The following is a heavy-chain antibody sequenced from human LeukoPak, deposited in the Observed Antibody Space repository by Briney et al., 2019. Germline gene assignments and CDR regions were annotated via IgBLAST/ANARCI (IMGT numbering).Heavy chain of an antibody. CDR1: ELTSSTYA. V-gene: IGHV3-33*01. D-gene: IGHD6-25*01. CDR2: IWYDGSNK. CDR3: ARDPYSSGRGYYGMDV. J-gene: IGHJ6*04. Sequence: PGGPLRSSCERPELTSSTYAMNWSRRLQAKGLKGVAVIWYDGSNKYYADSVKGRFTISRDNSKNTLYLQMNSLRAEDTAVYSCARDPYSSGRGYYGMDVWGKGTTVTVSS.